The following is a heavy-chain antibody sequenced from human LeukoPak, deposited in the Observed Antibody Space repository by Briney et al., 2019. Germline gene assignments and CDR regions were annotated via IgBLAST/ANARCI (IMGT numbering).Heavy chain of an antibody. CDR1: GGSISSYY. Sequence: SETLSLTCTVSGGSISSYYWSWIRQPPGKGLEWIGYIYTSGSTNYNPSLKSRVTISVDTSKNQFSLKLSSVTAADTAVYYCARLLVITSHFDYWGQGTLVTVSS. CDR3: ARLLVITSHFDY. CDR2: IYTSGST. J-gene: IGHJ4*02. V-gene: IGHV4-4*09. D-gene: IGHD3-22*01.